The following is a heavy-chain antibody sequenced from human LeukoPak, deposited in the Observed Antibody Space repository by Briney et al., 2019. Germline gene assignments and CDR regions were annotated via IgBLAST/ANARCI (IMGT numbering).Heavy chain of an antibody. Sequence: GGSLRLSCAASGNYWMHWVRQAPGKGLVWVSHINSDGSWTSYADSVKGRLTISKDNAKNTVYLQMNSLRAEDTAVYYCVSFYETYWGRGTLVTVSS. V-gene: IGHV3-74*01. J-gene: IGHJ4*02. CDR3: VSFYETY. CDR2: INSDGSWT. D-gene: IGHD2/OR15-2a*01. CDR1: GNYW.